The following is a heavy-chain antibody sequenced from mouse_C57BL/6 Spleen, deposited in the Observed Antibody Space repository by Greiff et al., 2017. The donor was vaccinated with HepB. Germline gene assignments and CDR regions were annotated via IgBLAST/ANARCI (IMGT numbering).Heavy chain of an antibody. J-gene: IGHJ4*01. CDR1: GFTFSDYG. V-gene: IGHV5-17*01. Sequence: EVKLVESGGGLVKPGGSLKLSCAASGFTFSDYGMHWVRQAPEKGLEWVAYISSGSSTIYYADTVKGRFTISRDNAKNTLFLQMTSLRSEDTAMYYCARHSLFYAMDYWGQGTSVTVSS. CDR2: ISSGSSTI. CDR3: ARHSLFYAMDY.